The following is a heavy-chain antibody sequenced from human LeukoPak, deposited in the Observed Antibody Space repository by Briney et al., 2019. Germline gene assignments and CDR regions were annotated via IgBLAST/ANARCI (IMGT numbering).Heavy chain of an antibody. J-gene: IGHJ5*02. Sequence: AAVKVSCKASGGTLSSYPFTWVRQAPRDGLEWMGKIIPRVGLTKYAERFQGRITLTADTSTSIAYMELSSLTSDDTAVYYCARPRGDAAGVENWFDPWGPGTLVIVSS. CDR1: GGTLSSYP. D-gene: IGHD6-13*01. CDR2: IIPRVGLT. CDR3: ARPRGDAAGVENWFDP. V-gene: IGHV1-69*02.